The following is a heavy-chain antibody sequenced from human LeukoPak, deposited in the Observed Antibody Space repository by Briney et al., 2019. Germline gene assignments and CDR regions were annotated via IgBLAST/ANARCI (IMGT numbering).Heavy chain of an antibody. Sequence: SVKVSCKASGGTFSSYAISWVRQAPGQGLEWMGGIIPIFGTANYAQKFQGRVTITADESTSTAYTELSSLRSEDTAVYYCARGSLTARPYYYYYYYMDVWGKGTTVTVSS. CDR1: GGTFSSYA. CDR3: ARGSLTARPYYYYYYYMDV. CDR2: IIPIFGTA. D-gene: IGHD6-6*01. J-gene: IGHJ6*03. V-gene: IGHV1-69*13.